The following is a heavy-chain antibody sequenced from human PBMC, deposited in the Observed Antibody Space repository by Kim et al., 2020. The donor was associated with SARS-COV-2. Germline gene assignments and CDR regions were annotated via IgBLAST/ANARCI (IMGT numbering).Heavy chain of an antibody. V-gene: IGHV3-11*01. CDR2: ISSSGSTI. CDR1: GFTFSDYY. D-gene: IGHD5-12*01. J-gene: IGHJ6*02. Sequence: GGSLRLSCAASGFTFSDYYMSWIRQAPGKGLEWVSYISSSGSTIYYADSVKGRFTISRDNAKNSLYLQMNSLRAEDTAVYYCARINGKIVATIQTYYYYGMDVWGQGTTVTVSS. CDR3: ARINGKIVATIQTYYYYGMDV.